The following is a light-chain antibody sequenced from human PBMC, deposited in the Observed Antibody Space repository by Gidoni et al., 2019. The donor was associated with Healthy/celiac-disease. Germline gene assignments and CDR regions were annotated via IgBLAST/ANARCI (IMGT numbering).Light chain of an antibody. Sequence: DIQLTQSPSTVSASVGDRVTITCRASQSISSWLAWYQQKPGKAPKLLIYKASSLESGVPSRFSCSGSGTEFTLTISSLQPDDFSTYYCQQYHSYSTFGQGTKLEIK. J-gene: IGKJ2*01. V-gene: IGKV1-5*03. CDR1: QSISSW. CDR3: QQYHSYST. CDR2: KAS.